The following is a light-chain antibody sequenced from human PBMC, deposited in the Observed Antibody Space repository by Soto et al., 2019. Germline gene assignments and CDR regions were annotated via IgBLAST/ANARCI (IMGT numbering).Light chain of an antibody. V-gene: IGKV3-15*01. J-gene: IGKJ1*01. CDR1: QSVNSN. CDR3: QQYNSWPRT. Sequence: EIVMTQSPATLSVSPGERATLSCRASQSVNSNLAWYQQKPGQAPRLLIYGASSRATGIPARFSGSGSGTEFTLTITSLQSEDFAFYYCQQYNSWPRTFGQGTKVEIK. CDR2: GAS.